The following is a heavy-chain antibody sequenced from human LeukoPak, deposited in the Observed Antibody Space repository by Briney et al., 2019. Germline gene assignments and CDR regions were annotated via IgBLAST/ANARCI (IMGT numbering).Heavy chain of an antibody. Sequence: SETLSLTCAVYGGSFSGYYWSWIRQPPGKGLEWIGEINHSGSTNYNPSLKSRVTISVDTSKNQFSLKLSSVTAADTAVYYCAREVVTPNYFDYWGQGTLVTVSS. CDR3: AREVVTPNYFDY. CDR2: INHSGST. V-gene: IGHV4-34*01. D-gene: IGHD4-23*01. CDR1: GGSFSGYY. J-gene: IGHJ4*02.